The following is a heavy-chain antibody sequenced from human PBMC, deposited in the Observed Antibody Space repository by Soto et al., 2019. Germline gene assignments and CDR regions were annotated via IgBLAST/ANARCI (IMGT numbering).Heavy chain of an antibody. Sequence: GGSLRLSCVGTGLNFDDFAMHWVRQAPGRGLEWVSGITWNSRVLAYADSVKGRFTISRDNARNSLYLQMDSLRDEDTALYYCAKGRYDFWSPYYFDSWGQGTLVTVSS. D-gene: IGHD3-3*01. CDR1: GLNFDDFA. CDR3: AKGRYDFWSPYYFDS. CDR2: ITWNSRVL. V-gene: IGHV3-9*01. J-gene: IGHJ4*02.